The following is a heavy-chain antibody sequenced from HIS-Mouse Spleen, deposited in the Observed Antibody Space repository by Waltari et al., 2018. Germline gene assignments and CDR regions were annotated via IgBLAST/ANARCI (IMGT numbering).Heavy chain of an antibody. CDR3: ANPKSVAAAPQYFQH. Sequence: EVQLLESGGGLVQPGGSLRLSCAASGFHFSCFAMCWVRQAPGRGVWWVAAISGSGGSKYKAESVNGRFTISRDNSKNTQDLQMNSLRAEDTAVYYCANPKSVAAAPQYFQHWGQGTLVTVSS. J-gene: IGHJ1*01. CDR1: GFHFSCFA. D-gene: IGHD2-2*01. CDR2: ISGSGGSK. V-gene: IGHV3-23*01.